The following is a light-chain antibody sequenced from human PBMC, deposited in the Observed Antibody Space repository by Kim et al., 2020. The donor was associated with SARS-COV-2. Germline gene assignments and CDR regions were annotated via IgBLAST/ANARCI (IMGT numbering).Light chain of an antibody. V-gene: IGLV3-19*01. CDR2: GKN. Sequence: SVALGQTGKITCRGDSLRNYYASWYQQKPGQAPILVFYGKNNRPSGIPHRFAGSSSRDTATLTITGTQAEDEADYYCNSRDSSGVVFGGGTKVTVL. CDR3: NSRDSSGVV. CDR1: SLRNYY. J-gene: IGLJ2*01.